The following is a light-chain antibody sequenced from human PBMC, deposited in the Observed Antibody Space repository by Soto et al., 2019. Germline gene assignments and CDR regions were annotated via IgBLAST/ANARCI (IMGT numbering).Light chain of an antibody. CDR2: EAS. V-gene: IGKV1-5*01. CDR3: QHYISFPWT. CDR1: QTISDF. Sequence: DIRMTQSPSTLSASVGDRVTITCRASQTISDFLAWYQHKPGEAPKLLIAEASRLESGVPSRFSGGGSGTEFTLTISRLQPDDVATYYCQHYISFPWTFGQGTKVDIK. J-gene: IGKJ1*01.